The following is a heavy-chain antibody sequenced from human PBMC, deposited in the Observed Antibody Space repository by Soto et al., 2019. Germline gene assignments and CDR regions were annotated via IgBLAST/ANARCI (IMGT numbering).Heavy chain of an antibody. D-gene: IGHD2-2*01. J-gene: IGHJ5*02. Sequence: ASVKVSCKVSGYTLTDLSMHWVRQAPGKGLEWMGGFDPEDGETIYAQKFQGRVTMTEDTSTDTAYMELSSLRSEDTAVYYCATAVGSCSSTSCYKNWFDPWGQGTLVTVSS. CDR3: ATAVGSCSSTSCYKNWFDP. CDR2: FDPEDGET. V-gene: IGHV1-24*01. CDR1: GYTLTDLS.